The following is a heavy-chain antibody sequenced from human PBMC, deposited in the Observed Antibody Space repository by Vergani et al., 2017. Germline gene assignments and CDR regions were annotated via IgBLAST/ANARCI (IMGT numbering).Heavy chain of an antibody. CDR2: ISSSSSYI. CDR3: ASGYSWGWFDP. D-gene: IGHD5-18*01. V-gene: IGHV3-21*01. Sequence: EVQLVESGGGLVKPGGSLRLSCAASGFTFSSYSMNWVRQAPGKGLEWVSSISSSSSYIHYADSVKGRFTISRDNAKNSLYLQMNSLRAEDTAVYYCASGYSWGWFDPWGQGTLVTVSS. CDR1: GFTFSSYS. J-gene: IGHJ5*02.